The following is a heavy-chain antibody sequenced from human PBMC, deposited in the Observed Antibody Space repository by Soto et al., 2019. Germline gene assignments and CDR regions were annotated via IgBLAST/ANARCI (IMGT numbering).Heavy chain of an antibody. CDR2: IYWDEDK. Sequence: QITLKESGPTLVRPTQTLTLTCSFSGFSLNTNGMGVAWIRQPPGKALEWLAFIYWDEDKRYSPSLKTRLTVTTDTSKNEVVLTLSNLDPFDTGTYYFAGWNYESGLDLWGQGTTVTV. CDR3: AGWNYESGLDL. V-gene: IGHV2-5*02. D-gene: IGHD1-7*01. CDR1: GFSLNTNGMG. J-gene: IGHJ6*02.